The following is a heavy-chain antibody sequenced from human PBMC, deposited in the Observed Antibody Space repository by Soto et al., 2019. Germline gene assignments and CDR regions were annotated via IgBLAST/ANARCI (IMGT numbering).Heavy chain of an antibody. V-gene: IGHV3-21*01. CDR3: ARRLGGSSWYDDAFDI. J-gene: IGHJ3*02. CDR1: GFTFSSYS. Sequence: GGSLRLSCAASGFTFSSYSMNWVRQAPGKGLEWVSSISSSSSYIYYADSVKGRFTISRDNAKNSLYLQMNSLRAEDTAMYYCARRLGGSSWYDDAFDIWGQGTMVTVSS. CDR2: ISSSSSYI. D-gene: IGHD6-13*01.